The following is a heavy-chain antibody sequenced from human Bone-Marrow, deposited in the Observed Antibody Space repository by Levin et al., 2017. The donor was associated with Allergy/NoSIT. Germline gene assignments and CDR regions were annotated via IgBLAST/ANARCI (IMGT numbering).Heavy chain of an antibody. CDR3: ARGKIQATLVAFDV. CDR2: TSYDGSKK. CDR1: GFTFSSYD. V-gene: IGHV3-30*04. Sequence: GESLKISCSASGFTFSSYDIHWVRQAPGKGLEWVTLTSYDGSKKYYADSVRGRFTISRDNSKNTVYLQMNSMRGADTAVYYCARGKIQATLVAFDVWGQGTMVTVSS. D-gene: IGHD2-8*02. J-gene: IGHJ3*01.